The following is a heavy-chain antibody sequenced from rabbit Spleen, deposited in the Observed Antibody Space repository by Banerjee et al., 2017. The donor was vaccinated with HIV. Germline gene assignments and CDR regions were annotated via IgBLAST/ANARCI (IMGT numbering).Heavy chain of an antibody. Sequence: EESGGGLVKPGASLTLTCTASGVSFSFSSYMCWVRQAPGKGLEWIACIEVGSSDFTYYASWAKGRFTISKTSSTTVTLQMTSLTAADTATYFCARDLTGVIGWNFKLWGQGTLVTVS. CDR3: ARDLTGVIGWNFKL. D-gene: IGHD1-1*01. V-gene: IGHV1S40*01. J-gene: IGHJ4*01. CDR1: GVSFSFSSY. CDR2: IEVGSSDFT.